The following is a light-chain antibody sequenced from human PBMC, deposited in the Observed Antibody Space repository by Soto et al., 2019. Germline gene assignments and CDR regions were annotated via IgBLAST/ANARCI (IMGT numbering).Light chain of an antibody. CDR1: ESVNTS. J-gene: IGKJ1*01. Sequence: EIVMTQSPATLSVSPGERATLSCRASESVNTSLAWYQQKPGRAPRLLINGASTRATGIPARFSGSGSETDFTLTISDVEPEDFAVYYCHQRQSWPRTFGQGTKVDIK. CDR2: GAS. V-gene: IGKV3D-15*01. CDR3: HQRQSWPRT.